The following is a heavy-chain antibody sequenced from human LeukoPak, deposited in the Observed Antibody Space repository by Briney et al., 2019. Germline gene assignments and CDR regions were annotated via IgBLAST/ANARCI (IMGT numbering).Heavy chain of an antibody. CDR1: GFTFDDYT. D-gene: IGHD6-13*01. CDR2: ISWDGGST. Sequence: GGSLRLSCAASGFTFDDYTMHWVRQAPGEGLEWVSLISWDGGSTYYADSVKGRFTISRDNSKDTMYLQMNSLRAEDTAVYYCAKKVSRGQQPFDYWGQGTLVTVSS. V-gene: IGHV3-43*01. J-gene: IGHJ4*02. CDR3: AKKVSRGQQPFDY.